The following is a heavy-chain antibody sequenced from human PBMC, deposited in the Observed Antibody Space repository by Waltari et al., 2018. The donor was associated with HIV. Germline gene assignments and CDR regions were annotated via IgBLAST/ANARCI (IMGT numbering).Heavy chain of an antibody. CDR3: ARLLPYYDGSGYAFDI. D-gene: IGHD3-22*01. CDR1: GGSIRDNYY. V-gene: IGHV4-61*02. J-gene: IGHJ3*02. CDR2: IFTRGIT. Sequence: QVQLQESGPGLVKPSQTLSPTCTVSGGSIRDNYYWSWIRQPAGKGLEWIGRIFTRGITTYNPSLTSRVTISIDTSKSQFSLRLSSVTAADTAVYYCARLLPYYDGSGYAFDIWGQGTMVTVSS.